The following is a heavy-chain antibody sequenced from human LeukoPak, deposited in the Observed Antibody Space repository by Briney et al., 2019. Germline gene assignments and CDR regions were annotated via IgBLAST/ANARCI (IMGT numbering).Heavy chain of an antibody. CDR1: GGSISGSSYY. Sequence: PSETLSLTCTVSGGSISGSSYYWGWIRQPPGKGLEWIGSIYYSGSTYYNPSLKSRVTISLDRSKNQFSLRLTSVTAADTAVYYCASGCSGGSCYSGDYHYYGMDVWGQGTTVTVSS. CDR3: ASGCSGGSCYSGDYHYYGMDV. D-gene: IGHD2-15*01. CDR2: IYYSGST. V-gene: IGHV4-39*07. J-gene: IGHJ6*02.